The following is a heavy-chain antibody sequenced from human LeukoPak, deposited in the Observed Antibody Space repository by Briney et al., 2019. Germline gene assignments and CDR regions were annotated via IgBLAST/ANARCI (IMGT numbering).Heavy chain of an antibody. V-gene: IGHV4-59*01. D-gene: IGHD3-22*01. CDR2: IYYSGSP. J-gene: IGHJ5*02. Sequence: SETLSLTCTVSGGSISSYFWSWIRQPPGMGLERIGYIYYSGSPNYNPSLKSRVTISVDTSKNQFSLRLRSVTAADTAVYYCARVFDDYYDSSADPPLWFDPWGQGTLVTVSS. CDR1: GGSISSYF. CDR3: ARVFDDYYDSSADPPLWFDP.